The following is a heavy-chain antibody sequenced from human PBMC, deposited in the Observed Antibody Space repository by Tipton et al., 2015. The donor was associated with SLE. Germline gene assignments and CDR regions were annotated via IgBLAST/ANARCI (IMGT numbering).Heavy chain of an antibody. Sequence: TLSLTCTVSGGSFSSDGYYWSWIRQHPGKGLEWIGYIYYSGSTYYNPSLKSPFTISVDRSKSQVSLRLSSVTGADTAVYYCARGSGRDRGYYDFWGQGILVTVSS. V-gene: IGHV4-31*01. CDR1: GGSFSSDGYY. J-gene: IGHJ4*02. CDR2: IYYSGST. CDR3: ARGSGRDRGYYDF. D-gene: IGHD3-3*01.